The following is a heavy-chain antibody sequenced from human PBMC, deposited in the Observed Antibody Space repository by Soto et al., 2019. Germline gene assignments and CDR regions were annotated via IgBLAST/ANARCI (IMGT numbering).Heavy chain of an antibody. CDR1: GGTFSSYA. Sequence: QVQLVQSGAEVKKPGSSVKVSCKASGGTFSSYAISWVRQAPGQGLEWMGGIIPIFGTANYAQKFQGRVTITADESTSSGYRELSRLRSEDTAGYYCARGGDYYDSSGYSVDYWGQGTLVTVSS. D-gene: IGHD3-22*01. CDR3: ARGGDYYDSSGYSVDY. V-gene: IGHV1-69*01. J-gene: IGHJ4*02. CDR2: IIPIFGTA.